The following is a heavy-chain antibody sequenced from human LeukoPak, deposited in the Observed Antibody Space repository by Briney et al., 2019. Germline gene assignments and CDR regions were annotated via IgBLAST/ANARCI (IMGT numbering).Heavy chain of an antibody. CDR2: IYNTAST. CDR3: ARDRGSSWFDY. D-gene: IGHD6-13*01. Sequence: ETLSLTCSVSGDSINEYYWSWIRQPPGKGLEWIGYIYNTASTNYNPSLKSRVTLSRDTSKNQFSLKLASVTAADTAVYYCARDRGSSWFDYWGQGTLVTVSS. V-gene: IGHV4-59*01. CDR1: GDSINEYY. J-gene: IGHJ4*02.